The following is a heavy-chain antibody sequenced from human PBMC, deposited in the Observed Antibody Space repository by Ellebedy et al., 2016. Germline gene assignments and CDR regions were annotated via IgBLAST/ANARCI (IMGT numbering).Heavy chain of an antibody. V-gene: IGHV3-7*01. CDR1: GFTFRSYW. CDR3: ARAPEGSSGWYQSGDY. Sequence: GGSLRLSCAASGFTFRSYWMSRVRQAPGKGLEWVANIKQDGSEKYYVDSVKGRFTISRDNAKNSLYLQMNSLRAEDTAVYYCARAPEGSSGWYQSGDYWGQGTLVTVSS. CDR2: IKQDGSEK. J-gene: IGHJ4*02. D-gene: IGHD6-19*01.